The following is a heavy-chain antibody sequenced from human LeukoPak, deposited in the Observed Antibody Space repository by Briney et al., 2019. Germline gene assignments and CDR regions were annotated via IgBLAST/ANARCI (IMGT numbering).Heavy chain of an antibody. Sequence: GEALKISCNGAAYIFTSYWIGWVRQLPGKGVEWRGVIYPGDSDTRYSPSFQGQVTISADKSISTAYLQWSSLKASDTAMYYCARRSYGGNSAVGWYFDLWGRGTLVTVSS. CDR3: ARRSYGGNSAVGWYFDL. D-gene: IGHD4-23*01. CDR2: IYPGDSDT. CDR1: AYIFTSYW. J-gene: IGHJ2*01. V-gene: IGHV5-51*01.